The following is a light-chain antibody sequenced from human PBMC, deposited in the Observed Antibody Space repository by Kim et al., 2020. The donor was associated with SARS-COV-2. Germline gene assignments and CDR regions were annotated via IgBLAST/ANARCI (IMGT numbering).Light chain of an antibody. V-gene: IGLV1-44*01. Sequence: GQSVTSACSGSIADIGSNTVQWYQQLPGTAPKLLIYSNNLRPSGVPDRFSASKSGTSASLAISGLQSEDDADYYCAAWDNSLHGPVFGGGTQLTVL. J-gene: IGLJ3*02. CDR1: IADIGSNT. CDR3: AAWDNSLHGPV. CDR2: SNN.